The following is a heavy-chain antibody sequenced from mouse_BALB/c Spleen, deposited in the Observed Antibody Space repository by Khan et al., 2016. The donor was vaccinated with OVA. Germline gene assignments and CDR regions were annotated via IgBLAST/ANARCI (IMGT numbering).Heavy chain of an antibody. J-gene: IGHJ4*01. CDR1: GYTFTSYW. Sequence: DLVKPGASVKLSCKASGYTFTSYWINWIKQRPGQGLEWIGRVSPGSGSPYYNEIFKGKATVTVDKSSRTAYIQLNRLSSEDSSVYFCPISNYYVHSLYAIDYWGQGTSVPVSS. V-gene: IGHV1S41*01. CDR2: VSPGSGSP. D-gene: IGHD1-1*01. CDR3: PISNYYVHSLYAIDY.